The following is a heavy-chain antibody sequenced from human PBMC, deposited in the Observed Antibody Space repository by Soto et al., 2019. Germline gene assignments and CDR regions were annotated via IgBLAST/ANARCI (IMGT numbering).Heavy chain of an antibody. V-gene: IGHV3-23*01. CDR1: GLSFGSYA. J-gene: IGHJ4*02. CDR2: ISGGGDST. Sequence: VQMLQSGGGSVQPGGSLRLSCVVSGLSFGSYAMSWVRQTPGKGLEFVSSISGGGDSTYYADSVKGRFIISRDNSNNTVFLQMNSLRVEDTALYYCAKRPPTLWGQGTLVSVSP. CDR3: AKRPPTL. D-gene: IGHD6-6*01.